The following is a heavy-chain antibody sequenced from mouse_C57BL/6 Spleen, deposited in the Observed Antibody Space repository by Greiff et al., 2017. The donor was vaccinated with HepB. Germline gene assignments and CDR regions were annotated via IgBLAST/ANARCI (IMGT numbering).Heavy chain of an antibody. CDR3: SRIYDGYYSAMDY. J-gene: IGHJ4*01. V-gene: IGHV1-39*01. CDR2: INPNYGTT. D-gene: IGHD2-3*01. Sequence: VQLKESGPELVKPGASVKISCKASGYSFTDYNMNWVKQSNGKSLEWIGVINPNYGTTSYNQKFKGKATLTVDQSSSTAYMQLNSLTSEDSAVYYCSRIYDGYYSAMDYWGQGTSVTVSS. CDR1: GYSFTDYN.